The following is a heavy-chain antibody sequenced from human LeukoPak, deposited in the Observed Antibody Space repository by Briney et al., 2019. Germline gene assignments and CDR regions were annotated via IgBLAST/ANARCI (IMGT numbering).Heavy chain of an antibody. Sequence: SETLSLTCAVYGGSFSGYYWSWIRQPPGKGLEWIGYIYYSGSTNYNPSLKSRVTISVDTSKNQFSLKLSSVTAADTAVYYCARHGGLGSSGWYSSRTDNWFDPWGQGTLVTVSS. J-gene: IGHJ5*02. CDR3: ARHGGLGSSGWYSSRTDNWFDP. CDR2: IYYSGST. V-gene: IGHV4-59*08. CDR1: GGSFSGYY. D-gene: IGHD6-19*01.